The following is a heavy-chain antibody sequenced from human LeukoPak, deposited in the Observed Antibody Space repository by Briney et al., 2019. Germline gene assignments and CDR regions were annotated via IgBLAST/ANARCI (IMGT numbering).Heavy chain of an antibody. D-gene: IGHD6-13*01. CDR2: ISSSGSTI. J-gene: IGHJ4*02. CDR3: ARDGRQIGAADPVDY. Sequence: GGSLRLSCAASGFTFSSYEMNWVRQAPGKGLEWVSYISSSGSTIYYADSVKGRFTISRDNAKNSLYLQMNSLRAEDTAVYYCARDGRQIGAADPVDYWGQGTLVTVSS. CDR1: GFTFSSYE. V-gene: IGHV3-48*03.